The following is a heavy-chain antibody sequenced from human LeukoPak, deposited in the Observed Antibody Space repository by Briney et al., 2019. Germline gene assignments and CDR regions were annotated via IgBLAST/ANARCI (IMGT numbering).Heavy chain of an antibody. CDR2: ISGSGGST. J-gene: IGHJ1*01. Sequence: PGGSLRLSCAASGFTFSNYAMSWVRQAPGKGLEWVSLISGSGGSTYYADSAQGRITISRDNAKNSLYLQMNSLRAQDTAVYYCARDARYSFQLWGQGTLVTVSS. CDR3: ARDARYSFQL. CDR1: GFTFSNYA. V-gene: IGHV3-23*01. D-gene: IGHD4-11*01.